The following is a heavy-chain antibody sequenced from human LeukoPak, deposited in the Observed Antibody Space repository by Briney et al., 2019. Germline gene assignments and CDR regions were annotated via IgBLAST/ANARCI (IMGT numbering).Heavy chain of an antibody. Sequence: GASVXXXXXXXXXXXXGXCXHXVRQAPGQGXEWMGWINPNSGGTNYAQKFQGRVTMTRDTSISTAYMELSRLRSDDTAVYYCARPNGSGSYAHWGQGTLVTVSS. V-gene: IGHV1-2*02. J-gene: IGHJ4*02. D-gene: IGHD3-10*01. CDR2: INPNSGGT. CDR3: ARPNGSGSYAH. CDR1: XXXXXGXC.